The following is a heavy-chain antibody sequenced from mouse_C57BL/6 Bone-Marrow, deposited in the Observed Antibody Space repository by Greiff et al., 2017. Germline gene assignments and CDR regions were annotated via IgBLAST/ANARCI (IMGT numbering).Heavy chain of an antibody. CDR2: IWSGGST. Sequence: QVQLQQSGPGLVQPSQSLSITCTVSGFSLTSYGVHWVRQSPGKGLEWLGVIWSGGSTDYNAAFISRLSISKDNSKSQVFFKMNSLQADDTAIYYCARGREFAYWGQGTLVTVSA. J-gene: IGHJ3*01. CDR3: ARGREFAY. CDR1: GFSLTSYG. V-gene: IGHV2-2*01.